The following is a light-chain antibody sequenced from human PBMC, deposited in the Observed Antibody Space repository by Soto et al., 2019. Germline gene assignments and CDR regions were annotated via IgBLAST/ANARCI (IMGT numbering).Light chain of an antibody. V-gene: IGLV2-14*01. CDR1: SSDVGGYNY. Sequence: QSALTQPASVSGSPGQSITISCTGTSSDVGGYNYVSWYQQRSGKAPKLMIYDVSNRPSGVSNRFSGSKSGNTASLTISGLQAEDEADYYCSSYTSSSLYVFGTGTKVTVL. J-gene: IGLJ1*01. CDR2: DVS. CDR3: SSYTSSSLYV.